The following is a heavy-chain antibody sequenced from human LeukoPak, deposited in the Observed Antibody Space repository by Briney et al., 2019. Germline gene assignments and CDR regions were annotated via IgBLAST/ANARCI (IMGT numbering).Heavy chain of an antibody. J-gene: IGHJ4*02. CDR2: ISAYNGNT. CDR1: GYTFTSYG. CDR3: ARDSARFLEWLFPPNFDY. D-gene: IGHD3-3*01. V-gene: IGHV1-18*01. Sequence: GASVKVSCKASGYTFTSYGISWVRQAPGQGLEWMGWISAYNGNTNYVQKLQGRVTMTTDTSTSTAYMELRSLRSDDTAVYYCARDSARFLEWLFPPNFDYWGQGTLVTVSS.